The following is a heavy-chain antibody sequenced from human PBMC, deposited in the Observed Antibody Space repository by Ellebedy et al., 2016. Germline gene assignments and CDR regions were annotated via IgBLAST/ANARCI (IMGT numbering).Heavy chain of an antibody. CDR2: INPNSGGT. V-gene: IGHV1-2*02. D-gene: IGHD6-19*01. Sequence: ASVKVSXXASGYTFTGYYMHWVRQAPGQGLEWMGWINPNSGGTNYAQKFQGRVTMTRDTSISTAYMELSRLRSDDTAVYYCARSTGYSSGFDYWGQGTLVTVSS. CDR3: ARSTGYSSGFDY. J-gene: IGHJ4*02. CDR1: GYTFTGYY.